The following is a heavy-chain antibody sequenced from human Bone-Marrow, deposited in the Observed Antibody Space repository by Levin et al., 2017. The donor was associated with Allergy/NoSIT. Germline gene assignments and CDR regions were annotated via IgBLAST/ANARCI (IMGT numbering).Heavy chain of an antibody. CDR3: ARDGHGDFVGDDAFDI. D-gene: IGHD4-17*01. Sequence: ASETLSLTCAVSGGSFSGYYWSWIRQTPGKGLEWIGEINHSGGTTYNPSLKSRVTMSVDTSKNQFSLKLTSVTAADTAVYYCARDGHGDFVGDDAFDIWGHGTLVTVSS. V-gene: IGHV4-34*01. CDR1: GGSFSGYY. CDR2: INHSGGT. J-gene: IGHJ3*02.